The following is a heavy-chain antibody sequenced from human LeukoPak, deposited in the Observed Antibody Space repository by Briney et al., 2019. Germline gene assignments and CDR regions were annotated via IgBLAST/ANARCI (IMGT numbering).Heavy chain of an antibody. CDR3: ASGWGPMVVSY. V-gene: IGHV3-7*01. Sequence: GGSLRLSCAASGFTFSNYWMSWVRQSPGKGLEWVAKIKQDESEIYYVDSVKGRFTISRDNAKNSLYLQMNSLRTEDTAVYYCASGWGPMVVSYWGQGTLVTVSS. CDR2: IKQDESEI. CDR1: GFTFSNYW. D-gene: IGHD2-8*02. J-gene: IGHJ4*02.